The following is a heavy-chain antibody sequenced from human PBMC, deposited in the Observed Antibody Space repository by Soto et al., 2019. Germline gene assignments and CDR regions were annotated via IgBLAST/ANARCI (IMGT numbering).Heavy chain of an antibody. Sequence: QVQLQESGPGLVKASGTLSLSCAVSGGSISSSYWWSWVRQPPGKGLEWIGEIYHSGSTNYKASLNSRVTISVDKSKNQFSLKLSSVSAADTAVYYCARSLMGARAFDPWGQGTLVTVSS. CDR1: GGSISSSYW. V-gene: IGHV4-4*02. D-gene: IGHD1-26*01. CDR3: ARSLMGARAFDP. CDR2: IYHSGST. J-gene: IGHJ5*02.